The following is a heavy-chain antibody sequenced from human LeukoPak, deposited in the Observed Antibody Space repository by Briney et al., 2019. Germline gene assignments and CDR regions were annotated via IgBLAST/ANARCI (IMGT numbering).Heavy chain of an antibody. CDR3: ARDYYDILTGYPFDY. J-gene: IGHJ4*02. CDR1: EYTFTSYY. V-gene: IGHV1-2*02. CDR2: INPNSGGT. D-gene: IGHD3-9*01. Sequence: GASVKVSCKASEYTFTSYYMHWVRQAPGQGLEWVGWINPNSGGTSYAQKFQGRVTMTRDTSISTAYMELSRLRSDDTAVYYCARDYYDILTGYPFDYWGQGTLVTVSS.